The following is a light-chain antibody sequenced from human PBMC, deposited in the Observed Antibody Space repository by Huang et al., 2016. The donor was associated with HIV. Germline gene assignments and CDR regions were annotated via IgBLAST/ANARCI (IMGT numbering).Light chain of an antibody. V-gene: IGKV1-5*03. CDR3: QQYNSYWT. J-gene: IGKJ1*01. CDR2: KAS. Sequence: DIQMTQSPSTLSASVGDRVTITCRASQSSSSWLAWYQQKPGKAPTLLIYKASSLESGVPSRFSGSGSGTEFTLTISSLQPDGFATYYCQQYNSYWTFGQGTKVEIK. CDR1: QSSSSW.